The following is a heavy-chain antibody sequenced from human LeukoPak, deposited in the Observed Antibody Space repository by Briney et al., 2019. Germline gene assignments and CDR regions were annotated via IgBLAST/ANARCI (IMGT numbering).Heavy chain of an antibody. Sequence: SETPSLTCTVSGGSISSSSYYWGWIRQPPGKGLEWIGYLYYSGSTNYNPSLKSRVTMSVGTSKNKFSLKLSSVTAADTAVYYCARGNYYDSRTYYRAFDIWGQGTMVTVSS. CDR2: LYYSGST. J-gene: IGHJ3*02. V-gene: IGHV4-39*07. D-gene: IGHD3-22*01. CDR1: GGSISSSSYY. CDR3: ARGNYYDSRTYYRAFDI.